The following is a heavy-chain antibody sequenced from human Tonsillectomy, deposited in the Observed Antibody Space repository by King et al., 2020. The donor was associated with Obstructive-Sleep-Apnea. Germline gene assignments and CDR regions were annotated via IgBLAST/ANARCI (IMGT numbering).Heavy chain of an antibody. CDR1: GFTFSSYA. CDR2: ISYDGSNK. CDR3: ARDLSIRGYSYGYWFDP. D-gene: IGHD5-18*01. J-gene: IGHJ5*02. Sequence: QLVQSGGGVVQPGRSLRLSCAASGFTFSSYAMHWVRQAPGKGLEWVAVISYDGSNKYYADSVKGRFTISRDNSNNTLYLQMNSLRAEDTAVYYCARDLSIRGYSYGYWFDPWGQGTLVTVSS. V-gene: IGHV3-30*04.